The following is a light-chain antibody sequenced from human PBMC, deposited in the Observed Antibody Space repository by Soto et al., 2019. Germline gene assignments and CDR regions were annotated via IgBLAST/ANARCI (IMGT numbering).Light chain of an antibody. CDR2: RDN. CDR1: SSDIGSNP. CDR3: SAWDDNIYGPV. J-gene: IGLJ2*01. Sequence: QSVLTQPPSASGTPGQRVAISCSGGSSDIGSNPVNWYLHLPGAAPKLLIYRDNQRPSGVPDRFSGSKSGTSASLTISGLQSEDEADYFCSAWDDNIYGPVFGGGTKLNVL. V-gene: IGLV1-44*01.